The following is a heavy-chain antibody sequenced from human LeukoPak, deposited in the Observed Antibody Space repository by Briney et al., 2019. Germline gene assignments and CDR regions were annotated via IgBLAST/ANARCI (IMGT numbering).Heavy chain of an antibody. CDR2: IYTGGGT. CDR3: AHYDFWSGHALDI. CDR1: ESIVSGNY. Sequence: TGGSLRLSCAASESIVSGNYMTCVRQAPGEGLEWLSVIYTGGGTYYADSVKGRFTISRDTSKTTVYLQMNSLRGDDTAIYYCAHYDFWSGHALDIWGQGTMVTVSS. J-gene: IGHJ3*02. D-gene: IGHD3-3*01. V-gene: IGHV3-66*01.